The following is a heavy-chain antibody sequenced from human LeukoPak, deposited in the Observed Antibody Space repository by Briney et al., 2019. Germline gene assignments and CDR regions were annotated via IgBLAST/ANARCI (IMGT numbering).Heavy chain of an antibody. J-gene: IGHJ3*02. CDR2: FAPEEGKT. Sequence: ASVKVSCKVSGYTLTEVSIHWVRQSPGKGLEWMGGFAPEEGKTIYAQRFQGRVTMTEDTSADTAHMELSSLRSEDTAVYYCAAADTAMVYDAFDIWGQGTMVTVSS. V-gene: IGHV1-24*01. CDR1: GYTLTEVS. CDR3: AAADTAMVYDAFDI. D-gene: IGHD5-18*01.